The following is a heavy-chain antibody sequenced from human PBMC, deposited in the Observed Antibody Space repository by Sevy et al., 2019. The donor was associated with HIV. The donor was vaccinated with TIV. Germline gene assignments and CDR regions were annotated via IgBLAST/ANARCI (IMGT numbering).Heavy chain of an antibody. J-gene: IGHJ4*02. V-gene: IGHV3-23*01. D-gene: IGHD3-22*01. CDR3: AKDVVGAYYDSSAYSDH. CDR2: INSVGGST. Sequence: LSLTCAASGFTFTEFVMSWVRQSPGKGLEWVSTINSVGGSTYYADSVKGRFTISRDNSQNTPDLQMNSLRAEDTAVYYCAKDVVGAYYDSSAYSDHWGQGTLVTVSS. CDR1: GFTFTEFV.